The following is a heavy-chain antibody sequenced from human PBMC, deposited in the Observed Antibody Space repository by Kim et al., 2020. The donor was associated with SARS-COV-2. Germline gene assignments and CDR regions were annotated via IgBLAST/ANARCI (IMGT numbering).Heavy chain of an antibody. V-gene: IGHV1-3*01. Sequence: ASVKVSCKASGYTFTSYAMHWVRQAPGQRLEWMGWINAGNGNTKYSQKFQGRVTITRDTSASTAYMELSSLRSEDTAVYYCATGQQNIAAAGTTDYWGQGTLVAVSS. CDR1: GYTFTSYA. J-gene: IGHJ4*02. CDR2: INAGNGNT. D-gene: IGHD6-13*01. CDR3: ATGQQNIAAAGTTDY.